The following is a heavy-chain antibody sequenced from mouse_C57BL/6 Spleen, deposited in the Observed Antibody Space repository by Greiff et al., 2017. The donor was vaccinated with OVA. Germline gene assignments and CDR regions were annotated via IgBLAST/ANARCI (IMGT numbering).Heavy chain of an antibody. V-gene: IGHV10-1*01. Sequence: EVQLVESGGGLVQPKGSLKLSCAASGFSFNTYAMNWVRQAPGKGLEWVARIRSKSNNYATYYADSVKDRFTISRDDSESMLYLQMNNLKTEDTAMYYCVRHAPPEYFDVWGTGTTVTVSS. J-gene: IGHJ1*03. CDR3: VRHAPPEYFDV. CDR2: IRSKSNNYAT. CDR1: GFSFNTYA.